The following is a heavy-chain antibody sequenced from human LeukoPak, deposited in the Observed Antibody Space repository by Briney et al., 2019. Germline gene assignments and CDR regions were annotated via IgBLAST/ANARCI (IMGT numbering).Heavy chain of an antibody. CDR1: GGTFSSSA. V-gene: IGHV1-69*04. J-gene: IGHJ6*02. CDR3: ARDQGLTAPPPYGLDV. CDR2: IIPVLNIT. D-gene: IGHD5-18*01. Sequence: GASVTVSCKTSGGTFSSSAITWVRQAPGQGLEWMGRIIPVLNITTYAQTFQGSVTITADTSTSTVYMELSSLRSEETAVYYCARDQGLTAPPPYGLDVWGQGTTVSVSS.